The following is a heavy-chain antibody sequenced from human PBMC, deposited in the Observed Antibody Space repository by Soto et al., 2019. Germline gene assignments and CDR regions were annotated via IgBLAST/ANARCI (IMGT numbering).Heavy chain of an antibody. D-gene: IGHD4-17*01. J-gene: IGHJ4*02. Sequence: PGGSLRRFCATSGFTVRNYLIHSVRQAPGKGLVWVSRINSDGSSTSFADSVKGRFTISRDNAKNTLYLQMNSLRAEDTAVYYCARVKYGDYGGVYDYWGQGTLVTVSS. CDR1: GFTVRNYL. V-gene: IGHV3-74*01. CDR2: INSDGSST. CDR3: ARVKYGDYGGVYDY.